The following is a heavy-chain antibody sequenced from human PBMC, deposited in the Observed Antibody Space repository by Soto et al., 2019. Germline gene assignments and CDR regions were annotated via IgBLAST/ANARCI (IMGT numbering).Heavy chain of an antibody. CDR3: ARGRSGSYLGWFDP. Sequence: EASVKVSCKASGYTFTSYDINWVRQATGQGLEWMGWMNPNSGNTGYAQKFQGRVTMTRNTSISTAYMELSSLRSEDTAGYYCARGRSGSYLGWFDPWGQGTLVTVSS. J-gene: IGHJ5*02. CDR1: GYTFTSYD. D-gene: IGHD1-26*01. V-gene: IGHV1-8*01. CDR2: MNPNSGNT.